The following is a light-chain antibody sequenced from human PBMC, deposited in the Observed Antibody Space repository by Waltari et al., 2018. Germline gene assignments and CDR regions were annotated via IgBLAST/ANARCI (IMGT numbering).Light chain of an antibody. J-gene: IGLJ1*01. Sequence: QSALTQPASVSGSPGQSITISCTGTSSDVGSYNAVSWYQKHPGKAPKLMIYAVTNRPSGISYCFSGSKSGNTASLTIPGLQAEDEADYYCCSYASTDSYVFGTGTKVTVL. V-gene: IGLV2-23*02. CDR2: AVT. CDR3: CSYASTDSYV. CDR1: SSDVGSYNA.